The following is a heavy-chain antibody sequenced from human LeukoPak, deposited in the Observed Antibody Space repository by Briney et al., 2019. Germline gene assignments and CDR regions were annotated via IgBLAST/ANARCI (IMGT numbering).Heavy chain of an antibody. CDR3: ARRVRGVIISFYYYNGMDV. Sequence: SETLSLTCAVYGGSFSDYYWTWIRQSPGKGLEWIGEINHSGATDYNPSLKSRVTISVDTSKNQFSRKVRSVTAADTAVYYCARRVRGVIISFYYYNGMDVWGQGATVTVSS. CDR2: INHSGAT. D-gene: IGHD3-10*01. CDR1: GGSFSDYY. J-gene: IGHJ6*02. V-gene: IGHV4-34*01.